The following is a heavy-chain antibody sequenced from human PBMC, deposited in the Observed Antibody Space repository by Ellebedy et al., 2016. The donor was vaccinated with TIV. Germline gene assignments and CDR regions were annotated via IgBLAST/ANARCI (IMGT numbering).Heavy chain of an antibody. Sequence: PGGSLRLSCAASGFTFSSYWMSWVRQVRQAPGKGLEWVANIRHDGGEKSYVDSVKGRFTISRDNAKNSLYLQMNSLRADDTAVYYCAREVGGGQGDMDVWGQGTTVTVSS. CDR2: IRHDGGEK. CDR3: AREVGGGQGDMDV. CDR1: GFTFSSYW. V-gene: IGHV3-7*01. D-gene: IGHD1-26*01. J-gene: IGHJ6*02.